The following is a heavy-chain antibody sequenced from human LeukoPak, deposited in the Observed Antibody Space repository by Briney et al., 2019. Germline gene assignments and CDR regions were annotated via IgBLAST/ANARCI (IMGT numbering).Heavy chain of an antibody. CDR1: GYTFTGYY. CDR3: ARAGMRITMVRGVISSFDY. V-gene: IGHV1-2*04. CDR2: INPNSGGT. D-gene: IGHD3-10*01. Sequence: ATVKVSCKASGYTFTGYYMHWVRQAPGQGLEWMGWINPNSGGTNYAQKFQGWVTMSRDTSISTAYMELSRLRSDDTAVYYCARAGMRITMVRGVISSFDYWGQGTLVTVSS. J-gene: IGHJ4*02.